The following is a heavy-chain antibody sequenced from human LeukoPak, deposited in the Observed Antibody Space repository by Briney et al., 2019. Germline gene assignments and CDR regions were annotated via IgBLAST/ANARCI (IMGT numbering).Heavy chain of an antibody. CDR2: IKQDESEK. J-gene: IGHJ4*02. V-gene: IGHV3-7*03. Sequence: GGSLRLSCTASGFSFSNYWMSWVRQAPGKGLEWVASIKQDESEKYYVDSVKGRFTTSRDNAKNSLYLQMNSLRVEDTAFYYCAKDNRRHYTSGPNPDSLHWGQGALVTVSS. CDR1: GFSFSNYW. D-gene: IGHD6-19*01. CDR3: AKDNRRHYTSGPNPDSLH.